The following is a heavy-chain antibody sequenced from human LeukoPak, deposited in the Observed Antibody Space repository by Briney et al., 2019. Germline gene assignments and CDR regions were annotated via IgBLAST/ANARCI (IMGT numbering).Heavy chain of an antibody. V-gene: IGHV1-18*01. Sequence: GGAARVFCKTSCYTFSSSSISLVPQAPGQGPEVRRWIRVYTCNPKYAQKFQGRVIMTTDTSTSTVYMELRSLRFDDTAVYYCARDQSDSVWGSYRPYFDFWGQGTLVTVSS. J-gene: IGHJ4*02. CDR2: IRVYTCNP. CDR3: ARDQSDSVWGSYRPYFDF. CDR1: CYTFSSSS. D-gene: IGHD3-16*02.